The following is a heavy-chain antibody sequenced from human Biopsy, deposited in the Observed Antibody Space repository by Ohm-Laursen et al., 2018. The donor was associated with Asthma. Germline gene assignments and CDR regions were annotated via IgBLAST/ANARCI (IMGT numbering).Heavy chain of an antibody. CDR2: GGSYYDGGLK. V-gene: IGHV3-30-3*01. J-gene: IGHJ4*02. Sequence: SLRLSCAASGFTFRSYAMHWVRQAPGKGLEWVAVGGSYYDGGLKYYADSANGRFTVSRDDSKNTLYLQMNSLRPDDTAVYYCARDVMEWYLPAFDFWGQGTLVTVSA. D-gene: IGHD3-3*01. CDR1: GFTFRSYA. CDR3: ARDVMEWYLPAFDF.